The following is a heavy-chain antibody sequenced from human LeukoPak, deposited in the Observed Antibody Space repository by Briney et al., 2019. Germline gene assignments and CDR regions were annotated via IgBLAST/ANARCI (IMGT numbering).Heavy chain of an antibody. CDR3: ARLRRNSDSSGYYYYYDY. D-gene: IGHD3-22*01. V-gene: IGHV3-21*01. CDR2: ISVRSNYI. CDR1: GYTFSSFS. Sequence: GGSLRLSCAASGYTFSSFSINWVRQAPGKGLEWVSSISVRSNYIYYADSVRGRFSISRDDARNSLYLQMDSLRGDDTAVYYCARLRRNSDSSGYYYYYDYWGQGTLATVSS. J-gene: IGHJ4*02.